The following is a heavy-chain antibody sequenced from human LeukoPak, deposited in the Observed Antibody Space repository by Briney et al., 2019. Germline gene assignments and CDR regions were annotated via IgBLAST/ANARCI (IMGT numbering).Heavy chain of an antibody. D-gene: IGHD3-9*01. J-gene: IGHJ4*02. CDR3: AREPRGPYYDILTGYSSLDYFDY. Sequence: GGSLRLSCAASGFTFSSYGMHWVRQAPGKGLEWVANTKQDGSEKYYVDSVKGRFTISRDNAKNSLYLQMNSLRAEDTAVYYCAREPRGPYYDILTGYSSLDYFDYWGQGTLVTVSS. V-gene: IGHV3-7*01. CDR1: GFTFSSYG. CDR2: TKQDGSEK.